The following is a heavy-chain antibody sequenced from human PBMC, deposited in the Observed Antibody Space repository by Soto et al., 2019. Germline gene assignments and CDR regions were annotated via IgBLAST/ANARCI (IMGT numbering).Heavy chain of an antibody. Sequence: QVQLVESGGGVVQPGRSLRLSCAVSGFTFRGYGMHWVRQAPGKGLEWVAVISYDGSNKYYADSVKGRFTISRDNSKNTLYLQMNSLRAEDTAVYYCANGYYYGSGSYYNVLEYWGQGTLVTVSS. CDR1: GFTFRGYG. CDR3: ANGYYYGSGSYYNVLEY. CDR2: ISYDGSNK. J-gene: IGHJ4*02. D-gene: IGHD3-10*01. V-gene: IGHV3-30*18.